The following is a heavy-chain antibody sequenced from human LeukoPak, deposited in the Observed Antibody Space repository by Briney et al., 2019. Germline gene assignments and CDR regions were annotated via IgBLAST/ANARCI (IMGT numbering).Heavy chain of an antibody. Sequence: PGGSLRLSCAASDFNFITYAMSWVRQAPGRGLEWVSSISSSSSYIYYADSVKGRFTISRDNAKNSLYLQMNSLRAEDTAVYYCARDVGSGFDYWGQGTLVTVSS. CDR2: ISSSSSYI. CDR1: DFNFITYA. V-gene: IGHV3-21*01. CDR3: ARDVGSGFDY. D-gene: IGHD1-14*01. J-gene: IGHJ4*02.